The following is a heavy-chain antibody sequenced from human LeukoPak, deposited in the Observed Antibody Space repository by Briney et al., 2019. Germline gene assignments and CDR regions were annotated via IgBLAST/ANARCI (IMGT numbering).Heavy chain of an antibody. V-gene: IGHV1-18*01. CDR3: ASGGYCSRTSCYTLDY. CDR2: ISAYNGNT. J-gene: IGHJ4*02. CDR1: GYTFTSYG. Sequence: ASVKVSCKASGYTFTSYGIIWVRQAPGQGLEWMGWISAYNGNTNYAQKLQGRVTMTTDTSTSTAYMELRSLRSDDTAVYYCASGGYCSRTSCYTLDYWGQGTLVTVSS. D-gene: IGHD2-2*02.